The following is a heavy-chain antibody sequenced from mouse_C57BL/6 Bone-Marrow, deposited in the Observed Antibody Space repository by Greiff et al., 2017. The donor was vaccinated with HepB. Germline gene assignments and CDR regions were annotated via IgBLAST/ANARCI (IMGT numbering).Heavy chain of an antibody. Sequence: VQLQQSGPELVKPGASVKISCKASGYTFTDYYMNWVKQSHGKSLEWIGDINPNNGGTSYNQKFKGKATLTVDKSSSTAYMELRSLTSEDSAVYYCARHPYYFDYWCQGTTLTVSS. J-gene: IGHJ2*01. CDR1: GYTFTDYY. CDR3: ARHPYYFDY. CDR2: INPNNGGT. V-gene: IGHV1-26*01.